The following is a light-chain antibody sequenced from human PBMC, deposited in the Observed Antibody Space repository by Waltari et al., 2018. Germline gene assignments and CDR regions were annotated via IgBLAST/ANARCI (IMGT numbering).Light chain of an antibody. CDR3: QQYNSYSWWT. J-gene: IGKJ1*01. CDR1: QSISSW. V-gene: IGKV1-5*03. CDR2: KAS. Sequence: DIQMTQSPSTLSASVGDRVTITCRASQSISSWLAWYQQKPGKAPKLLIYKASSLESGVPSRLSGSGSGTEVTLTISSLQPDDFATYYCQQYNSYSWWTFGQGTKVEIK.